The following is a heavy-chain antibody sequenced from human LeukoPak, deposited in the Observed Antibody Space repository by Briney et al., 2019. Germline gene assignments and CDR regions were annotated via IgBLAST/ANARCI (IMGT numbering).Heavy chain of an antibody. CDR2: IVSNGDST. CDR3: ARGVNYYDSSGYLFDY. J-gene: IGHJ4*02. Sequence: QPGGSLRLSCAASGFTFSSYAMHWVRQAPGKGLEYGLTIVSNGDSTYYANSVKGRFTISRDNSRTTLYLQMGSLGVEDMAVYYCARGVNYYDSSGYLFDYWGQGILVTVSS. CDR1: GFTFSSYA. D-gene: IGHD3-22*01. V-gene: IGHV3-64*01.